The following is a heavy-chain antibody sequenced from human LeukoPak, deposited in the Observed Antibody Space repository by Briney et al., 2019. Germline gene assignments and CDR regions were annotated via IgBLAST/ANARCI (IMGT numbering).Heavy chain of an antibody. CDR1: GGSISSYY. J-gene: IGHJ4*02. CDR3: ARHVDTAMVGGFDF. D-gene: IGHD5-18*01. Sequence: PSETLSLTCTVSGGSISSYYWSWIRQPPGKGLEWIGYIYYSGNTNYNPSLKSRVTISIDTSKNQFSLKLSSVTAADTAAYYFARHVDTAMVGGFDFWGQGTLVTVSS. CDR2: IYYSGNT. V-gene: IGHV4-59*08.